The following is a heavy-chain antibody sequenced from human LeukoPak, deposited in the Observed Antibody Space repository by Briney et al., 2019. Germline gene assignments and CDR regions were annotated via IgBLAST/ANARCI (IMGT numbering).Heavy chain of an antibody. CDR1: GYTFTSYG. J-gene: IGHJ4*02. Sequence: ASVKASCKASGYTFTSYGISWVRQAPGQGLEWMGWISAYNGNTNYAQKLQGRVTMTTDTSTSTAYMELRSLRSDDTAVYYCARDTVETYYYGSGSYHDWGQGTLVTVSS. CDR2: ISAYNGNT. V-gene: IGHV1-18*01. CDR3: ARDTVETYYYGSGSYHD. D-gene: IGHD3-10*01.